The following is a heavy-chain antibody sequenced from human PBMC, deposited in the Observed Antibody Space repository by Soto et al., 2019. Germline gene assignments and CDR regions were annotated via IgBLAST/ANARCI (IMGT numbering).Heavy chain of an antibody. Sequence: SETLSLTCAVSGGSISSSSHYWGLIRQPPGKWLEWIGSFHYSGSTYYNPSLRSRVTISVDTSKNQFSVKLSSVTAADTAVYYCAGHDFSDGSPNWFDPWGQGTLVTVSS. D-gene: IGHD2-15*01. CDR2: FHYSGST. V-gene: IGHV4-39*01. CDR1: GGSISSSSHY. CDR3: AGHDFSDGSPNWFDP. J-gene: IGHJ5*02.